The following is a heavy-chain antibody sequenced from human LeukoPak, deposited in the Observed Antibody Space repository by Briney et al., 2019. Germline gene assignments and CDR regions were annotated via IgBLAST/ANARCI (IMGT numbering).Heavy chain of an antibody. J-gene: IGHJ4*02. CDR1: GFTVSSNY. V-gene: IGHV3-53*01. CDR3: ARGGPFYCGGDCQWMDV. Sequence: GGSLRLSCAASGFTVSSNYMSWVRQAPGKGLEWVSVIYSGGSTYYADSVKGRFTISRDNSKNTLYLQMNSLRAEDTAVYYCARGGPFYCGGDCQWMDVWGQGTLVTVSS. D-gene: IGHD2-21*02. CDR2: IYSGGST.